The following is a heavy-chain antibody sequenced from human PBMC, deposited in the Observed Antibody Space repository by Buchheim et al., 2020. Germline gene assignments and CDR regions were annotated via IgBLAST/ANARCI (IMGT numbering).Heavy chain of an antibody. J-gene: IGHJ3*02. V-gene: IGHV3-73*02. CDR3: TRSEDGFDI. CDR1: GFTFSGSA. Sequence: EVQLVESGGGLVQPGGSLKLSCAASGFTFSGSAMHWVRQASGKGLEWVGRIRSKGSNYATAYAASVTGRFTLFRDDLQNTAYLQMNSLKTEDTAMHFCTRSEDGFDIWGQGT. CDR2: IRSKGSNYAT.